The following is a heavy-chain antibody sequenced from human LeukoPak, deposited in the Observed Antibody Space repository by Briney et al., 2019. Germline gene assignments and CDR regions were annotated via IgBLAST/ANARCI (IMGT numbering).Heavy chain of an antibody. J-gene: IGHJ4*02. D-gene: IGHD6-6*01. CDR2: ISYTGNTK. CDR1: GFTFSNYG. CDR3: VKESDEYSSSSSDY. V-gene: IGHV3-30*18. Sequence: PGGSLRLSCEASGFTFSNYGMQWVRQAPGKGLEWVAVISYTGNTKYYVDPVKGRFTISRDNSKNTLYLQMNSLRAEDTAVYYCVKESDEYSSSSSDYWGQGTLVTVSS.